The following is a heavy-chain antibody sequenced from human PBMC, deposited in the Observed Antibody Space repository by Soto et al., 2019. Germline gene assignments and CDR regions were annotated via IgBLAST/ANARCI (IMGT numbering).Heavy chain of an antibody. CDR3: AREHDSWTLYGMAV. Sequence: ASVKVSCKASGYTFTSYAIHWVRQAPGQRLEYMGWINAGTGNTKNSNKFQGRVSITRDTSASTAYMDLSSLKSEDTAVYYCAREHDSWTLYGMAVLGQGAAVTLSS. CDR2: INAGTGNT. J-gene: IGHJ6*02. CDR1: GYTFTSYA. D-gene: IGHD3-3*01. V-gene: IGHV1-3*01.